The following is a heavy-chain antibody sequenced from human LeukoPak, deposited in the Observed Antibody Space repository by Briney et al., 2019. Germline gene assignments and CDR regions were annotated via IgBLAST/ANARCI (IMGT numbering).Heavy chain of an antibody. V-gene: IGHV4-59*01. CDR3: ARGAAGYSYG. CDR2: IYYSGST. CDR1: GVSISSYY. Sequence: QSSETLSLTCTVSGVSISSYYWSWIRQPPGKGLEWIGHIYYSGSTNYNPSLKSRVTISIDTSKNQFSLRLGSVTAADTAVYYCARGAAGYSYGWGQGTLVTVSS. D-gene: IGHD5-18*01. J-gene: IGHJ4*02.